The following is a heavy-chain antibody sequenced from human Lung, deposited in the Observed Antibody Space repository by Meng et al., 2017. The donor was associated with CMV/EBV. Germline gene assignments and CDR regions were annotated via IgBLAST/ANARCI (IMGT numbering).Heavy chain of an antibody. V-gene: IGHV3-20*04. CDR3: ARDALYSTSAAFDI. Sequence: SXAASGFTFSSYWMSWVRQAPEKGLEWVSGINWNGGSTGYADSVKGRFTISRDNAKNSLYLQMNSLRAEDTAVYYCARDALYSTSAAFDIWGQGTXVTVAS. CDR2: INWNGGST. D-gene: IGHD6-6*01. CDR1: GFTFSSYW. J-gene: IGHJ3*02.